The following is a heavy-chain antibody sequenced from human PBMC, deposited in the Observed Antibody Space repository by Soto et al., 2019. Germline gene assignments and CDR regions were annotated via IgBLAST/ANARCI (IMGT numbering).Heavy chain of an antibody. V-gene: IGHV3-48*03. CDR2: ISSSGSTI. CDR1: GFTLSSYE. Sequence: PXVGLSLSCAASGFTLSSYEMNWVRQAPGKGLEWVSYISSSGSTIYYADSVKGRFTISRDNAKNSLYLQMNSLRAEDTAVYYCARKTDYYDSSGYSADAFDIWGQGTMVTVSS. J-gene: IGHJ3*02. D-gene: IGHD3-22*01. CDR3: ARKTDYYDSSGYSADAFDI.